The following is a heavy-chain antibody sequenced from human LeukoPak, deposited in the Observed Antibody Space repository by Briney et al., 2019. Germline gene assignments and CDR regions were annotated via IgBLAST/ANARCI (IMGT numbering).Heavy chain of an antibody. J-gene: IGHJ4*02. D-gene: IGHD2-21*02. CDR2: IYSSGSP. V-gene: IGHV4-4*07. Sequence: SETLSLTCTVPGDSISSYYWSWIRQPAGKGLEWIGRIYSSGSPNYNPSLKSRVVVSLDTSKKQLSLRLSSVTAADTAVYYCARDMGDYYFDYWGQGTLVTVSS. CDR3: ARDMGDYYFDY. CDR1: GDSISSYY.